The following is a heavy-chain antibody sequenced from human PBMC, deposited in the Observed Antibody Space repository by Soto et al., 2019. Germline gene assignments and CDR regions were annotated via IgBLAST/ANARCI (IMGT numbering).Heavy chain of an antibody. CDR1: GFTVSSNY. V-gene: IGHV3-53*01. CDR3: ARANIAVAGFDY. CDR2: IYNGGST. J-gene: IGHJ4*02. Sequence: EVQLVESGGGLVQPGGSLRLSCAASGFTVSSNYMSWVRQAPGKGLEWVSVIYNGGSTYYADSVKGRFTISRDNSKNTLYLQMNSLRAEDTAVYYCARANIAVAGFDYWGQGTLVTVSS. D-gene: IGHD6-19*01.